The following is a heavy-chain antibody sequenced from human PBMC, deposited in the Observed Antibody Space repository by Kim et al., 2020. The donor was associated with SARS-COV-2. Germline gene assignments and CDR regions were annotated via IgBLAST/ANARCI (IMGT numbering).Heavy chain of an antibody. CDR2: IKQDGSEK. CDR1: GFTFSAYW. Sequence: GGSLRLSCAASGFTFSAYWMNWVRQAPGKGLEWVANIKQDGSEKYYVDSVKGRFTISRDNAKNSVFLEMNSLRAEDTAVYYCVRDMRGPFWGQGTLVTVSS. V-gene: IGHV3-7*03. J-gene: IGHJ4*02. CDR3: VRDMRGPF.